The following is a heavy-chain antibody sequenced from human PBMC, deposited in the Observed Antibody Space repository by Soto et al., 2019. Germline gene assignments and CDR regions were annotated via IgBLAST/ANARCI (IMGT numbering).Heavy chain of an antibody. CDR1: GFTISSYG. CDR3: AKQTVLRTSAFDI. V-gene: IGHV3-30*18. CDR2: ISYDGSNE. Sequence: QVQLVESGGGLVQPGRSLRLSCAASGFTISSYGIHWVRQAPGKGLEWVAVISYDGSNEYYADSVKGRFSISRDNSKNTLYLQRNRLRAEDSAVYHCAKQTVLRTSAFDIWGQGTTVTVSS. J-gene: IGHJ3*02. D-gene: IGHD4-4*01.